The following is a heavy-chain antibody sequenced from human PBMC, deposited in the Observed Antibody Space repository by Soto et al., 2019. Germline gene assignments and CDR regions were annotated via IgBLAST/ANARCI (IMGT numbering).Heavy chain of an antibody. CDR3: ARERNPVIYDSYGMDA. Sequence: QVHLVESGGGLVKPGGSLRLSCAASGFSFSDYYMTWIRQAPGEGLEWVSYISGSGSHRTYADSVRGRFTISRDNATNSLYLEMHSLRAEDTAVYHWARERNPVIYDSYGMDAWGQGTTVTVSS. V-gene: IGHV3-11*06. D-gene: IGHD1-1*01. CDR2: ISGSGSHR. CDR1: GFSFSDYY. J-gene: IGHJ6*02.